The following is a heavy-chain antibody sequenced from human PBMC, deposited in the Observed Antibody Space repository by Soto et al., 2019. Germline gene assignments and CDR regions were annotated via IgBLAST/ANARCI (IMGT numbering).Heavy chain of an antibody. D-gene: IGHD3-22*01. CDR3: ARGHDSIVSYLDY. J-gene: IGHJ4*02. CDR2: IIPIFGTA. Sequence: SVKVSCKASGVTFSSYAISWVRQAPGQGLEWMGGIIPIFGTANYAQKFQGRVTITADKSTSTAYMELSSLRSEDTAVYYCARGHDSIVSYLDYWGQGTLVTVSS. V-gene: IGHV1-69*06. CDR1: GVTFSSYA.